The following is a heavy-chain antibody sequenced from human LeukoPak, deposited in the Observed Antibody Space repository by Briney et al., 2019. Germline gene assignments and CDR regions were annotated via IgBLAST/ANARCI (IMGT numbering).Heavy chain of an antibody. CDR2: INHSGST. V-gene: IGHV4-34*01. CDR3: ARQLPTAAADTRGYFDY. D-gene: IGHD6-25*01. CDR1: GESFSGYY. Sequence: SETLSLTCAVYGESFSGYYWSWIRQPPGKGLEWIGEINHSGSTNYNPSLKSRATLSVDTSNNQFSLKLTSVTAADAAVYFCARQLPTAAADTRGYFDYWGQGTVVTVSS. J-gene: IGHJ4*02.